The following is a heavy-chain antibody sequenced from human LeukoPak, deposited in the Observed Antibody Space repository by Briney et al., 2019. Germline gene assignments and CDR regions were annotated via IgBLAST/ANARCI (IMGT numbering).Heavy chain of an antibody. V-gene: IGHV4-39*07. D-gene: IGHD6-19*01. J-gene: IGHJ4*02. CDR2: IYYSGST. Sequence: SETLSLTCTVSGGSISSSSYYWGWIRQPPGKGLEWIGSIYYSGSTYYNPSLKSRVTISVDTSKNQFSLKLSSVTAADTAVYYCARVAANEDTFFDYWGQGTLVTVSS. CDR3: ARVAANEDTFFDY. CDR1: GGSISSSSYY.